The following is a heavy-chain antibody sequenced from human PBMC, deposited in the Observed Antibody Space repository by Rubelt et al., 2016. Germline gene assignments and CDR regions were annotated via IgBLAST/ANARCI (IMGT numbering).Heavy chain of an antibody. J-gene: IGHJ4*02. Sequence: QVQLVQSGAEVKKPGASVKVSCKASGYTFTGYYMHWVRQATGQGLEWMGWMNPNSGNTGYAQKFQGRVTMTRNTAISTAYMELSSLRSEDTAVYYCARARIAARPDPYWGQGTLVTVSS. V-gene: IGHV1-8*02. CDR1: GYTFTGYY. CDR2: MNPNSGNT. D-gene: IGHD6-6*01. CDR3: ARARIAARPDPY.